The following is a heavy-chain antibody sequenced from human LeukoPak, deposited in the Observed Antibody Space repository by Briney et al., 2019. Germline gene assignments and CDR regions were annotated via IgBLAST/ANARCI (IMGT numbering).Heavy chain of an antibody. CDR1: GFTFSSYG. CDR2: ISYDGSDK. J-gene: IGHJ4*02. V-gene: IGHV3-30*18. D-gene: IGHD3-10*01. Sequence: GGSLRLSCAASGFTFSSYGMHWVRQAPGKGLEWVAVISYDGSDKYYADSVKGRFTISRDNSKNTLYLQMNSLRVEDTAVYYCAEALPTDYGSGTLTGPLDFWGQGTLVTVSS. CDR3: AEALPTDYGSGTLTGPLDF.